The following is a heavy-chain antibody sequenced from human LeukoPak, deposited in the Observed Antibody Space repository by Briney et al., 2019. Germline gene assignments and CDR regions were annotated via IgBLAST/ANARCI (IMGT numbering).Heavy chain of an antibody. CDR2: INPNSGGT. CDR1: GYTFTGYY. D-gene: IGHD3-10*01. CDR3: ARRSSVNYYGSGSYPLYYFDY. V-gene: IGHV1-2*02. J-gene: IGHJ4*02. Sequence: ASVKVSCKASGYTFTGYYMHWVRQAPGPGLEWMGWINPNSGGTNYAQKFQGRVTMTRDTSISTAYMELSRLRSDDTAVYYCARRSSVNYYGSGSYPLYYFDYWGQGTLVTVSS.